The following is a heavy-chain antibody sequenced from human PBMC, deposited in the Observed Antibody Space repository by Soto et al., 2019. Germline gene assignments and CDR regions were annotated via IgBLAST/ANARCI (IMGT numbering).Heavy chain of an antibody. D-gene: IGHD3-10*01. V-gene: IGHV4-39*01. Sequence: QLQLQESGPGLVKPSETLSLTCTVSGGSISSSSYYWGWIRQPPGKGLEWIGRIYYSGSTYYNPSLKSRVTISVDTSKNQFSLKLSSVTAADTAVYYCARHVIWFGEEDGMDVWGQGTTVTVSS. CDR3: ARHVIWFGEEDGMDV. CDR1: GGSISSSSYY. CDR2: IYYSGST. J-gene: IGHJ6*02.